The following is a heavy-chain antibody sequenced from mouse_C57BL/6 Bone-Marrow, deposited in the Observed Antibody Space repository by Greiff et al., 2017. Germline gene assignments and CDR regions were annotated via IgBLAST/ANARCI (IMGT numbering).Heavy chain of an antibody. J-gene: IGHJ1*03. CDR1: GYTFTEYT. Sequence: QVQLQQSGAELVKPGASVKLSCKASGYTFTEYTIHWVKQRSGQGLEWIGWFYPGSGSIKYNEKFKDKATLTADKSSSTVYMELSRLTSEDSAVYFCERHEDQGLLRSHWYFDVWGTGTTVTVSS. D-gene: IGHD1-1*01. CDR3: ERHEDQGLLRSHWYFDV. V-gene: IGHV1-62-2*01. CDR2: FYPGSGSI.